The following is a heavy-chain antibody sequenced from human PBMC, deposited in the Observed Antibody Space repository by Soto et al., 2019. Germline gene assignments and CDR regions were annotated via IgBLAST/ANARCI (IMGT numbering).Heavy chain of an antibody. D-gene: IGHD2-2*01. V-gene: IGHV3-11*01. CDR3: ASPYCSGTSCRVYYYYGMDV. J-gene: IGHJ6*02. CDR2: ISSSGNTI. Sequence: GGSLRLSCAASGFTFSDYYMSWIRQAPGKGLEWVSYISSSGNTIYYADSVKGRFTISRDNAKNSLYLQMNSLRVEDTAVYYCASPYCSGTSCRVYYYYGMDVWGQGTTVTVYS. CDR1: GFTFSDYY.